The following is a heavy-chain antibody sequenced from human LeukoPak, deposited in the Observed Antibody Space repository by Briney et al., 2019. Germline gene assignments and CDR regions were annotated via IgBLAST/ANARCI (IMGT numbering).Heavy chain of an antibody. CDR1: GFSFSSYA. D-gene: IGHD1-1*01. CDR3: AKGQELDDGVFDS. J-gene: IGHJ4*02. CDR2: ISGSGVTT. V-gene: IGHV3-23*01. Sequence: GGTLRLSCAASGFSFSSYAMTWVRQAPGKGLEWVSTISGSGVTTYYADSVKGRFTISRDNSKNTLYLQMNSLRAEDTAIYYCAKGQELDDGVFDSWGQGTVVTVSS.